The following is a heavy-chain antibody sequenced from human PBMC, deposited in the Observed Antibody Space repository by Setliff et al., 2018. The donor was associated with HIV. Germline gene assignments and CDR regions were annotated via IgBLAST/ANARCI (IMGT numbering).Heavy chain of an antibody. V-gene: IGHV4-59*02. CDR3: AGVLSSGYYDGP. CDR2: LYYSGNT. Sequence: LSLTCTVSGASVNSHYWAWIRQPPGKGLEWIRSLYYSGNTNYNPSLKSRVTISADTSKNQFSLKLRSVTAADTAVYYCAGVLSSGYYDGPWGQGTLVTVSS. J-gene: IGHJ5*02. D-gene: IGHD3-22*01. CDR1: GASVNSHY.